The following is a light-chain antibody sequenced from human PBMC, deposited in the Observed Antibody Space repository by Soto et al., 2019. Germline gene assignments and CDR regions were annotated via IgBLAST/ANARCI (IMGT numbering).Light chain of an antibody. J-gene: IGLJ1*01. Sequence: QSVLTQPASVSGAPGQGVSISCTGSSFNIGAGYDVHWYQQLPGKAPTLLIYANDNRLSGLPYRFSASKSGSSASLAITGLRAEDGAYYYCHSYARRLSTGFVFGTGTNLTVL. CDR3: HSYARRLSTGFV. CDR1: SFNIGAGYD. CDR2: AND. V-gene: IGLV1-40*01.